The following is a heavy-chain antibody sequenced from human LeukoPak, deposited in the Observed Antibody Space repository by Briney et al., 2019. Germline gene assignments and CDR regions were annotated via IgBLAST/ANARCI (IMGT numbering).Heavy chain of an antibody. J-gene: IGHJ3*02. D-gene: IGHD2-2*01. CDR2: IYDSGST. Sequence: SETLSLTCTVSGGSISSSSYCWGRIRQPPGKGREWFGSIYDSGSTYYYPTLKIRVTITVDTSKNHFSLKLKSVTAAATAVDYCARVNQLRYAFDIWGQGTMVTVSS. CDR3: ARVNQLRYAFDI. V-gene: IGHV4-39*02. CDR1: GGSISSSSYC.